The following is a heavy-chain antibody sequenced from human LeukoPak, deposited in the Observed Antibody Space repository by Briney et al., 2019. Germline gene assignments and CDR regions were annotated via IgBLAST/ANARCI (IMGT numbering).Heavy chain of an antibody. J-gene: IGHJ6*04. D-gene: IGHD3-9*01. CDR1: GFTFSSYE. V-gene: IGHV3-48*03. CDR2: ISSSGSTI. CDR3: ARVYYDILTGYYYYGMDV. Sequence: GGSLRLSCAASGFTFSSYEMNWVRQAPGKGLEWVSYISSSGSTIYYVDSVKGRFTISRDNAKNSLYLQMNSLRAEDTAVYYCARVYYDILTGYYYYGMDVWGKGTTVTVSS.